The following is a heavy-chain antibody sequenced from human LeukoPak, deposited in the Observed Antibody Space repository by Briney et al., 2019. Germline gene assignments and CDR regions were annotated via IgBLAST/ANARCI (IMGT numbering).Heavy chain of an antibody. D-gene: IGHD4-23*01. CDR2: IIPIFGTA. CDR1: EGTFSSYA. J-gene: IGHJ6*03. V-gene: IGHV1-69*05. CDR3: ARSVGGGNSGYYYYYMDV. Sequence: GASVKVSCKASEGTFSSYAISWVRQAPGQGLEWMGGIIPIFGTANYAQKFQGRVTITTDESTSTAYMELSSLRSEDTAVYYCARSVGGGNSGYYYYYMDVWGKGTTVTVSS.